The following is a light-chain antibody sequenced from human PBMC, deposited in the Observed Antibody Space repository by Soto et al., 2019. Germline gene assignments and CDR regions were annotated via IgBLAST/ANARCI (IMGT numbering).Light chain of an antibody. CDR2: GAS. V-gene: IGKV3-20*01. J-gene: IGKJ2*01. CDR3: QQYGDSTPEYT. CDR1: ESIVNNN. Sequence: VLTQSPGTLSLSPGERATLSCRASESIVNNNLAWYQQKPGQAPRLLISGASNRATGVPDRFSGSGSGSDFNLTIDMLEPEDFDVFYCQQYGDSTPEYTFGQGTKLEIK.